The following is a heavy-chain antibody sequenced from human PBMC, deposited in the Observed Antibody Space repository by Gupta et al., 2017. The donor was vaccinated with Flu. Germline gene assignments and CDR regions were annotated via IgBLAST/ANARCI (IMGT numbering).Heavy chain of an antibody. J-gene: IGHJ4*02. CDR2: ISGSGGST. CDR1: GFTFSSYA. Sequence: EVQLLESGGGLVQHGGSLRLSCAASGFTFSSYALSWVRQAPGKGLEWVSAISGSGGSTYYADSVKGRFTISRDNSKNTLYLQMNSLRAEDTAVYYCAKDVGVRGSKRPYYFDYWGQGTLVTVSS. CDR3: AKDVGVRGSKRPYYFDY. V-gene: IGHV3-23*01. D-gene: IGHD1-26*01.